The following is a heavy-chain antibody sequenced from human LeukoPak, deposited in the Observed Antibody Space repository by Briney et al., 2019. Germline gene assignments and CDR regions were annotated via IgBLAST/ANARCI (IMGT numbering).Heavy chain of an antibody. CDR3: ARPKNYYDSSGFDY. J-gene: IGHJ4*02. Sequence: KTGGSLRLSCAASGFTFSGYWSWIRQPPGKGLEWIGEINHSGSTNYNPSLKSRVTISVDTSKNQFSLKLSSVTAADTAVYYCARPKNYYDSSGFDYWGQGTLVTVSS. CDR1: GFTFSGY. CDR2: INHSGST. V-gene: IGHV4-34*01. D-gene: IGHD3-22*01.